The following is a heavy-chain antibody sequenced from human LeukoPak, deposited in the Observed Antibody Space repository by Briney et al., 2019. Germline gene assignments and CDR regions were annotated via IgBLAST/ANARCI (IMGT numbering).Heavy chain of an antibody. J-gene: IGHJ4*02. CDR2: INTNSGNP. CDR3: ARYGSGSYPNFDY. V-gene: IGHV7-4-1*02. Sequence: EASVKVSCKASEYTFTSYAMNWLRQAPGQGPEWMGWINTNSGNPTYAQGFTGRFVFSMDTSVSTAYLQISSLKADDTAVYYCARYGSGSYPNFDYWGQGTLVTVSS. CDR1: EYTFTSYA. D-gene: IGHD3-10*01.